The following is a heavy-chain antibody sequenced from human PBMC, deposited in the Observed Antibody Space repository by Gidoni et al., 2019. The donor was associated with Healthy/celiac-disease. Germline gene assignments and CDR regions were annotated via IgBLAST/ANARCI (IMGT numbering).Heavy chain of an antibody. Sequence: EVQLLESGGGLVQPGGSLRLSCAASGFTFSSYAMRWVRQAPGKGLEWVSAISGRGGSTYSADSVKGRFTISRDNSKNTLYLQMNSLRAEDTAVYYCAKVRAVNGTWFDPWGQGTLVTVSS. V-gene: IGHV3-23*01. CDR2: ISGRGGST. D-gene: IGHD2-8*01. J-gene: IGHJ5*02. CDR3: AKVRAVNGTWFDP. CDR1: GFTFSSYA.